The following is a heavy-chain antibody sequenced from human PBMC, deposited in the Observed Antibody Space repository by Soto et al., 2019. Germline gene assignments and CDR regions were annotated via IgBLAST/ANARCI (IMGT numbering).Heavy chain of an antibody. J-gene: IGHJ4*02. D-gene: IGHD5-18*01. V-gene: IGHV4-31*03. CDR3: SRGILV. CDR1: GGSINSGGYC. CDR2: ISYGGST. Sequence: QVQLQESGPGLVKPSQTLSLTCTVSGGSINSGGYCWSWIRQHPGKGLDWIGCISYGGSTSFNPSLKSRVTISVDTSKNQFSLKLPSVTAADTAVYYCSRGILVWGQGALITVSS.